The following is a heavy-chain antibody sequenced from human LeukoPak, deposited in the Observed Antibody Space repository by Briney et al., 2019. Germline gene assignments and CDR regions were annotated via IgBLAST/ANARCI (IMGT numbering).Heavy chain of an antibody. V-gene: IGHV4-38-2*02. Sequence: PSETLSLTCTVSGYSISSGYYWGWIRPPPGKGLEWIGSIYHSGSTYYNPSLKSRVTISVDTSKNQFSLKLSSVTAADTAVYYCARDFVVRGGLDAFDIWGQGTMVTVSS. CDR2: IYHSGST. CDR3: ARDFVVRGGLDAFDI. J-gene: IGHJ3*02. CDR1: GYSISSGYY. D-gene: IGHD3-10*02.